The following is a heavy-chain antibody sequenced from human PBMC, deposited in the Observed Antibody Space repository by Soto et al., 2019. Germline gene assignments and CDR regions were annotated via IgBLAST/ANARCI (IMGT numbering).Heavy chain of an antibody. D-gene: IGHD3-22*01. CDR3: ARDPNDSSAYYHHYYYGMDV. Sequence: ASVKVSCKASGYTFTSYGIHWVRQAPGQRLEWTGRINAGNGNTKYSEKFQGRVTITRDTSASTAYLELSSLRSEDTAVYYCARDPNDSSAYYHHYYYGMDVWGQGTTVTVS. CDR1: GYTFTSYG. V-gene: IGHV1-3*01. CDR2: INAGNGNT. J-gene: IGHJ6*02.